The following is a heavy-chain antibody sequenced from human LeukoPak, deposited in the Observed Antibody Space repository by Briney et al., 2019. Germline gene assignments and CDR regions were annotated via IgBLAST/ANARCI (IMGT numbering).Heavy chain of an antibody. J-gene: IGHJ3*01. V-gene: IGHV3-7*01. CDR2: IKPDGSQK. D-gene: IGHD3-10*01. Sequence: GGSLRLSCEASEFTFSSYWMNWVRQAPGKGLEWVANIKPDGSQKYFVDSVKGRFTISRGNADNLLYLEMNNLRADDTAVYYCARASHYFGSGTYSSALWGQGTLVIVSA. CDR3: ARASHYFGSGTYSSAL. CDR1: EFTFSSYW.